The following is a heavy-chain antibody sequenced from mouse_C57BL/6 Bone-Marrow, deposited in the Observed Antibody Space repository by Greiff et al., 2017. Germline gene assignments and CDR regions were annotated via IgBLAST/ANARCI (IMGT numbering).Heavy chain of an antibody. CDR2: ISNGGGRT. V-gene: IGHV5-12*01. Sequence: EVMLVESGGGLVQPGGSLKLSCAASGFTFSDYYMYWVRQTPEKRLEWVAYISNGGGRTYYPDTVKGRFTISRDNAKNTLYLQMSRLKSEDTAMYYCARQGGHAMDYWGQGTSVTVSS. CDR3: ARQGGHAMDY. D-gene: IGHD1-1*02. CDR1: GFTFSDYY. J-gene: IGHJ4*01.